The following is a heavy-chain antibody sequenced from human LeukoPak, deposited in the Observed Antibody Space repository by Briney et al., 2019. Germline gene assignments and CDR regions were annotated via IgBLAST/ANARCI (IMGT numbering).Heavy chain of an antibody. Sequence: SETLSFTCAVYGGSFSGYYWSWIRQPPGKGLEWIGEINHSGSTNYNPSLKSRVTISVDTSKNQFSLKLSSVTAADTAVYYCARGATVYGSSSGVGSWFDPWGQGTLVTVSS. D-gene: IGHD6-6*01. V-gene: IGHV4-34*01. CDR1: GGSFSGYY. J-gene: IGHJ5*02. CDR2: INHSGST. CDR3: ARGATVYGSSSGVGSWFDP.